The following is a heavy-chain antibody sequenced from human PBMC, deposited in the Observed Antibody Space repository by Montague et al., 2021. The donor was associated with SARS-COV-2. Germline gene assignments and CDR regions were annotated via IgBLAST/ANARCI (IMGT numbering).Heavy chain of an antibody. CDR2: TYYRSEWYS. D-gene: IGHD2-15*01. J-gene: IGHJ4*02. CDR3: ARAERGSCGDGNCYQYFFNY. CDR1: GDSVSTNSGT. V-gene: IGHV6-1*01. Sequence: CAISGDSVSTNSGTWNWVRLSPSKGLEWLGRTYYRSEWYSDYSVSVKSRISINPDTSKNQFSLQLNSVTPEDTAVYYCARAERGSCGDGNCYQYFFNYWGQGTLDTVSS.